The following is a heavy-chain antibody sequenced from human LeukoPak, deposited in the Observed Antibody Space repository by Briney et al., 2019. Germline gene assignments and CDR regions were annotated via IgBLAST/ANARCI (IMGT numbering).Heavy chain of an antibody. D-gene: IGHD3-10*01. V-gene: IGHV5-51*01. CDR3: ARTITMVRGVIIYPNYFDY. CDR2: IYPGDSDT. J-gene: IGHJ4*02. Sequence: GESLKISCKGSGYSFTTNWIGWVRQLPGKGLEWMGIIYPGDSDTKYSPSFQGPVTISADKSISTAYLQWSSLEASDTAMYYCARTITMVRGVIIYPNYFDYWGQGTLVTVSS. CDR1: GYSFTTNW.